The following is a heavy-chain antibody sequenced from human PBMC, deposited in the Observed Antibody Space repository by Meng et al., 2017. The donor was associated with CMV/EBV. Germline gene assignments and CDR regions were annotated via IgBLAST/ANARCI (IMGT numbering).Heavy chain of an antibody. D-gene: IGHD2-15*01. CDR2: ISGSGGST. V-gene: IGHV3-23*01. Sequence: GGSLRLSCAASGFTFSSYAMSWVRQAPGKGLEWVSAISGSGGSTYYADSVKGRFTISRDNAKNSLYLQMNSLRAEDTALYYCARGGRLAFDYWGQGTLVTVSS. CDR3: ARGGRLAFDY. CDR1: GFTFSSYA. J-gene: IGHJ4*02.